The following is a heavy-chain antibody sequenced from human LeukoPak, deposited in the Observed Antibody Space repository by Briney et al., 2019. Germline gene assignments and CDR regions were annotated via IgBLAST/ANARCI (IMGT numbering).Heavy chain of an antibody. Sequence: GGSLRLSCAASGFTFSSYSMNWVRQAPGKGLEWVSYISSSSSYIYYADSVKGRFTISRDNAKNTLYLQMNSLRAEDTAVYYCARDMGGAGCSSTSCYSDFDYWGQGTLVTVSS. CDR1: GFTFSSYS. D-gene: IGHD2-2*01. CDR3: ARDMGGAGCSSTSCYSDFDY. CDR2: ISSSSSYI. J-gene: IGHJ4*02. V-gene: IGHV3-21*01.